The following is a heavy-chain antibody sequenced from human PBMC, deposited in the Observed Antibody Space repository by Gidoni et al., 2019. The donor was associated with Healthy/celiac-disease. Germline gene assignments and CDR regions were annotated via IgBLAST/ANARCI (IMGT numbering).Heavy chain of an antibody. CDR1: GFTFSSYA. CDR2: ISYDGSNI. Sequence: SCAASGFTFSSYAMHWVRQAPGKGLEWVAVISYDGSNIYYADSVKGRFTISRDNSKNTLYLQMNSLRAEDTAVYYCARAARFLEWLLSYWGQGTLVTVSS. D-gene: IGHD3-3*01. CDR3: ARAARFLEWLLSY. V-gene: IGHV3-30-3*01. J-gene: IGHJ4*02.